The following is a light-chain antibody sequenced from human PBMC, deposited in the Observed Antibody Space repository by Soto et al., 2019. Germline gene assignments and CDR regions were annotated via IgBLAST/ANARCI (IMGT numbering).Light chain of an antibody. J-gene: IGKJ3*01. CDR3: QQRSNWPGT. V-gene: IGKV3-11*01. CDR1: QSVITY. CDR2: DAS. Sequence: EIVMTQSPATLSVSPGERATLSCRASQSVITYLAWYQLRPGQAPRLLIYDASYRATGIPARFSGGGSGTDFTLTINSLEPEDFAVYYCQQRSNWPGTFGPGTKVDIK.